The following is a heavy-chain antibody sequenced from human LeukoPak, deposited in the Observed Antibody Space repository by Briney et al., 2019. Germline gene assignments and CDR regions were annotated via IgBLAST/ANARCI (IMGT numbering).Heavy chain of an antibody. J-gene: IGHJ4*02. Sequence: SQTLSLTCTVSGGSISSGSYYWSWIRQPAGKGLEWIGRIYTSGSTNYNPSLKSRVTISVDTSKNQFSLKLSSVTAADTAVYYCARASSVADHQYYFDYWGQGTLVTVSS. CDR3: ARASSVADHQYYFDY. CDR2: IYTSGST. D-gene: IGHD6-19*01. CDR1: GGSISSGSYY. V-gene: IGHV4-61*02.